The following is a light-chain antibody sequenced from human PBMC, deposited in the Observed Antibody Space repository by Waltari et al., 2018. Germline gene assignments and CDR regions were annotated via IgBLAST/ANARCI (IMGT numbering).Light chain of an antibody. Sequence: QSGLTQPASVSGSPGQSITISCTGTSSDVGNYNLVSWYQQYPGKAPKLMVYEVTKRTSGVSDRFSGSKSGNTASLTIYVLQSEDEAYYYCCSYAGLGIYVFGTGTKVTVL. CDR3: CSYAGLGIYV. CDR2: EVT. V-gene: IGLV2-23*02. J-gene: IGLJ1*01. CDR1: SSDVGNYNL.